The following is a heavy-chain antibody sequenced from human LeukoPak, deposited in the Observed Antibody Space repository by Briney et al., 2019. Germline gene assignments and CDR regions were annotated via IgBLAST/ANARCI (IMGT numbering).Heavy chain of an antibody. CDR3: ARGAGGPDY. CDR1: GASISSSY. V-gene: IGHV4-59*01. D-gene: IGHD3-16*01. J-gene: IGHJ4*02. CDR2: TFHNGDT. Sequence: SETLSLTCTVSGASISSSYWSWIRQPPGKGLELIVYTFHNGDTNYNPSLESRVTISVDTSKNDFPLRMTSVTAADTAIYYCARGAGGPDYWGPGTLVTVSS.